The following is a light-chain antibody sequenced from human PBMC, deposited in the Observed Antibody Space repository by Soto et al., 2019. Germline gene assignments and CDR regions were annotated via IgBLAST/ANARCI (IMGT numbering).Light chain of an antibody. J-gene: IGKJ4*01. V-gene: IGKV1-33*01. Sequence: DIQMTQSPSSLSASVGDRVAITCRASQSMSNSLNWYQQKPGKAPKLLIYDASNLETGVPSRFSGSGSGTDFTFTISDLQPEDFATYYCQQYDNLPLTFGGGTKVEIK. CDR2: DAS. CDR3: QQYDNLPLT. CDR1: QSMSNS.